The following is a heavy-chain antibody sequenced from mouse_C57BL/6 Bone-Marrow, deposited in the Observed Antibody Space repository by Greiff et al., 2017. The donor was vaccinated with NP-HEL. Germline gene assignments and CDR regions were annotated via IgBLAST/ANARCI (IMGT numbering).Heavy chain of an antibody. D-gene: IGHD1-1*01. CDR3: ARLITTVVRDFDY. V-gene: IGHV1-19*01. CDR2: INPYNGGT. Sequence: VQLKESGPVLVKPGASVKMSCKASGYTFTDYYMNWVKQSHGKSLEWIGVINPYNGGTSYNQKFKGKATLTVDKSSSTAYMELNSLTSEDSAVYYCARLITTVVRDFDYWGQGTTLTVSS. J-gene: IGHJ2*01. CDR1: GYTFTDYY.